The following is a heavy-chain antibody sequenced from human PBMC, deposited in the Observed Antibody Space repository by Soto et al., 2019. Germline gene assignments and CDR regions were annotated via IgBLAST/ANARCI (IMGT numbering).Heavy chain of an antibody. CDR3: AIGIFPYYDFWSGLEHFDY. CDR2: ISAYNGNT. Sequence: GVSVEVCCKESGVTFTCYGISWARQAPGQGLEWMGWISAYNGNTNYAQKLQGRVTMTTDTSTSTAYMELRSLRSDDTAVYYCAIGIFPYYDFWSGLEHFDYWGQGTLVTVSS. J-gene: IGHJ4*02. CDR1: GVTFTCYG. V-gene: IGHV1-18*01. D-gene: IGHD3-3*01.